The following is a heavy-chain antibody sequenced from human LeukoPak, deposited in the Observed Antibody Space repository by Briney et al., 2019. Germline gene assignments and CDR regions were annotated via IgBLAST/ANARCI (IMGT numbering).Heavy chain of an antibody. D-gene: IGHD2/OR15-2a*01. CDR2: INGDGSNT. Sequence: GESLRLSCAASGFTFSSHWMHWVRQAPGKGLVWVSRINGDGSNTTYADSVKGRFTISRGNSKNTLYLLMNELSAEDTAVYYCAKSHSLEYRGYFDYWGQGTPVTVSS. J-gene: IGHJ4*02. CDR1: GFTFSSHW. CDR3: AKSHSLEYRGYFDY. V-gene: IGHV3-74*03.